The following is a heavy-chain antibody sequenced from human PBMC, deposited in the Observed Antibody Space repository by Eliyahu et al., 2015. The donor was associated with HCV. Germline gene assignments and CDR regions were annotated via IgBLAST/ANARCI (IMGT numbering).Heavy chain of an antibody. D-gene: IGHD4-23*01. CDR2: ISWDSNGI. J-gene: IGHJ2*01. CDR3: AKIATTVVNWYFDL. Sequence: EVQLVESGGGVVQPGRSLRLPCAASGFIFDDYAIYWVRQTPGKGLEWVSGISWDSNGIKXADSVKGRFTISRDNAKNSLYLQMNSLXVDDTGLYYCAKIATTVVNWYFDLWGRGTLVSVSS. CDR1: GFIFDDYA. V-gene: IGHV3-9*01.